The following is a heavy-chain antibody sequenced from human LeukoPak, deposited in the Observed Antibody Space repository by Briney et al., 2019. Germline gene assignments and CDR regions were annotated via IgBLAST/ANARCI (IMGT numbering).Heavy chain of an antibody. CDR3: AKVSLNMVNDAFDI. CDR1: GFIFSSYG. CDR2: IRYDGSRK. D-gene: IGHD4/OR15-4a*01. J-gene: IGHJ3*02. V-gene: IGHV3-30*02. Sequence: GGSLRLSCAASGFIFSSYGMHWVRQAPDKGLEWVAFIRYDGSRKYYADSVKGRFTISRDNSKKTLYLQMNSLRAEDTAMYYCAKVSLNMVNDAFDIWGQGTMVSVSS.